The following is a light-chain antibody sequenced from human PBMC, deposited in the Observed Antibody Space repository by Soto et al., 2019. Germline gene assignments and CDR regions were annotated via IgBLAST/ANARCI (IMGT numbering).Light chain of an antibody. V-gene: IGKV3D-15*02. CDR1: QSVSSN. CDR2: GAS. J-gene: IGKJ1*01. Sequence: IVMTQSPATLSVSQGERATLSCTASQSVSSNLAWYQQKPGQAPRLLIYGASIRATGIPARFSGSGSGTAFTLTISSLQPEDFAVYYCQQDYNLPWTFGQGAKVDIK. CDR3: QQDYNLPWT.